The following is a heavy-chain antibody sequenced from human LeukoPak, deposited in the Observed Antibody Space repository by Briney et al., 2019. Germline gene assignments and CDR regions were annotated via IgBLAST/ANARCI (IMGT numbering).Heavy chain of an antibody. V-gene: IGHV3-48*04. CDR3: ARGAYSSGWAYFDH. CDR2: ISFSVNTK. J-gene: IGHJ4*02. CDR1: GFTFSSFG. Sequence: GFLRLSCAAFGFTFSSFGMHWVRQAPGKGLEWVSYISFSVNTKYYGDSVKGRFTISRDNAKNSLYLHMDSLRAEDTAVYYCARGAYSSGWAYFDHWGQGTLVTVSS. D-gene: IGHD6-19*01.